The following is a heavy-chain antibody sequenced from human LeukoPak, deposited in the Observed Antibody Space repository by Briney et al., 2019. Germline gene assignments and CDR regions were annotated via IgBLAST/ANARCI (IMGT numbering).Heavy chain of an antibody. D-gene: IGHD1-26*01. CDR3: ARDWKISGCELPPRNIRFDP. V-gene: IGHV4-39*07. Sequence: SETLSLTCTVSVGSISSGSYYWGWIRQPPGKGLGWIASIYYSGSTYYNPSRKSRFTISVDTSKNQYSMKLSSVTAADTAVYYCARDWKISGCELPPRNIRFDPWGQGTLVTVSS. CDR1: VGSISSGSYY. J-gene: IGHJ5*02. CDR2: IYYSGST.